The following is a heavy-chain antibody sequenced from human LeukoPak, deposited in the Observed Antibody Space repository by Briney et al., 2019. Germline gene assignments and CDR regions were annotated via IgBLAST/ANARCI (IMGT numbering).Heavy chain of an antibody. D-gene: IGHD6-6*01. CDR1: GFTFSSYS. CDR2: ISSSSSYI. Sequence: PGGSLRLSCAASGFTFSSYSMNWVRQAPGKGLEWVSSISSSSSYIYYADSVKGRFTISRDNAKNSLYLQMNSLRAEDTAVYYCARVPPPSSIAASLMRWFDPWGQGTLVTVSS. J-gene: IGHJ5*02. CDR3: ARVPPPSSIAASLMRWFDP. V-gene: IGHV3-21*01.